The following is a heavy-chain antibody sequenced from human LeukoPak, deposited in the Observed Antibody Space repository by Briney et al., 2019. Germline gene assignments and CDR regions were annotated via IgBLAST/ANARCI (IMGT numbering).Heavy chain of an antibody. CDR3: AKDLRRYFDWISHFDY. CDR2: ISGSGGST. J-gene: IGHJ4*02. Sequence: PGRSLRLSCAASGFTFSSYAMHWVRQAPGKGLEWVSAISGSGGSTYYADSVKGRFTISRDNSKNTLYLQMNSLRAEDTAVYYCAKDLRRYFDWISHFDYWGQGTLVTVSS. CDR1: GFTFSSYA. V-gene: IGHV3-23*01. D-gene: IGHD3-9*01.